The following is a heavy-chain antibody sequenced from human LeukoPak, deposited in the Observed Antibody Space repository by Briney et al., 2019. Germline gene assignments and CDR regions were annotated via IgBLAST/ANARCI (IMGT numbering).Heavy chain of an antibody. V-gene: IGHV4-30-2*01. Sequence: LRLSCAASGFTFSSYAMSWIRQPPGKGLEWIGYIYHSGSTYYNPSLKSRVTISVDRSKNQFSLKLSSVTAADTAVYYCAREFISNSPDYWGQGTLVTVSS. J-gene: IGHJ4*02. CDR1: GFTFSSYA. D-gene: IGHD4-11*01. CDR3: AREFISNSPDY. CDR2: IYHSGST.